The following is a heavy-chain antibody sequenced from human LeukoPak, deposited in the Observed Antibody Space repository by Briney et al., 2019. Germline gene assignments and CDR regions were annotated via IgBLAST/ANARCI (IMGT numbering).Heavy chain of an antibody. Sequence: QPGGSLRLSCAASGFTFSNYAMSWVRQAPGKGLEWVSSISGSGGSTYYADSVKGRFTISRDNSKNTLYLQMNSLRAEDTAVYYCARGYNYGHGVFDSWGQGTLVTVSS. CDR3: ARGYNYGHGVFDS. CDR1: GFTFSNYA. V-gene: IGHV3-23*01. J-gene: IGHJ4*02. CDR2: ISGSGGST. D-gene: IGHD5-18*01.